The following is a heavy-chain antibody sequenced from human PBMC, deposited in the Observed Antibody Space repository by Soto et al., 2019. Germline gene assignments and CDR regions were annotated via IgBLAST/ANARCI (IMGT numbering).Heavy chain of an antibody. CDR1: GVSISDGGYT. CDR3: ASPPGYCSGGSCYYGMDV. V-gene: IGHV4-30-2*01. D-gene: IGHD2-15*01. CDR2: IYHTKNT. J-gene: IGHJ6*02. Sequence: QLQLQESGSGLVKPSQTLSLTCTVSGVSISDGGYTWSWIRQPPGKGLEWIGYIYHTKNTYYSPSLKRRVIMSVDGSRNQFSLRLSSVTAADAALYYCASPPGYCSGGSCYYGMDVWGQGTTVTVSS.